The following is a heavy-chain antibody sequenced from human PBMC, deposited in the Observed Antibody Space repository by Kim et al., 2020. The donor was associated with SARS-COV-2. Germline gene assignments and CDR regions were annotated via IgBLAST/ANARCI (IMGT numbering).Heavy chain of an antibody. CDR3: AAKYYYDSSGYYTFQH. CDR2: ISSSGSTI. CDR1: GFTFSDYY. D-gene: IGHD3-22*01. Sequence: GGSLRLSCAASGFTFSDYYMSWIRQAPGKGLEWVSYISSSGSTIYYADSVKGRFTISRDNAKNSLYLQMNSLRAEDTAVYYCAAKYYYDSSGYYTFQHWGQGTLVTVSS. J-gene: IGHJ1*01. V-gene: IGHV3-11*01.